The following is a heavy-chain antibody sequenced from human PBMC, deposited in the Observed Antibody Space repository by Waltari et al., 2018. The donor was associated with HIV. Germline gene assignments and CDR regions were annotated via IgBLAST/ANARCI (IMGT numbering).Heavy chain of an antibody. Sequence: QVQLVASGGGVVQPGPSLTLSCAVSGFSFRTFAIHWVRQSPGKGLEWLAVFWSDGVEISYADSVKGRFTISKDSSQKTLYLHLTSLRAEDTALYYCARGYSSSRWIPLYHWGRGTLVTVSS. CDR1: GFSFRTFA. D-gene: IGHD6-6*01. V-gene: IGHV3-33*01. J-gene: IGHJ4*02. CDR2: FWSDGVEI. CDR3: ARGYSSSRWIPLYH.